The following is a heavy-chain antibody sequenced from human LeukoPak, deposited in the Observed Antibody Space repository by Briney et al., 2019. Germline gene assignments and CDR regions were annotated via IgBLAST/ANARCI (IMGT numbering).Heavy chain of an antibody. Sequence: SETLSLTCTVSGYSISSGYYWGWIRPPPGKGLEWIGSIYHSGSTYYNPSLKSRVTISVDTSKNQFSLKLSSVTAADTAVYYCARDLGSSWYYPPNWFDPWGQGTLVTVSS. J-gene: IGHJ5*02. D-gene: IGHD6-13*01. CDR1: GYSISSGYY. V-gene: IGHV4-38-2*02. CDR2: IYHSGST. CDR3: ARDLGSSWYYPPNWFDP.